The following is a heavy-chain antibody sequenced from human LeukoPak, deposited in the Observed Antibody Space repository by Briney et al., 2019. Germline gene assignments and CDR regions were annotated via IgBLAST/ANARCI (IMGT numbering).Heavy chain of an antibody. CDR2: ISSSDNTI. D-gene: IGHD3/OR15-3a*01. CDR1: AFTFSSYS. J-gene: IGHJ4*02. Sequence: GGSLRLSCAGSAFTFSSYSMNWVRQTPGKGLEWVSFISSSDNTIYYADSVKGRFTISRDNAENSLFLQVHSLRAEDTAVYYCVKDGHGGSPRFQYWGQGTLVTVSS. V-gene: IGHV3-48*01. CDR3: VKDGHGGSPRFQY.